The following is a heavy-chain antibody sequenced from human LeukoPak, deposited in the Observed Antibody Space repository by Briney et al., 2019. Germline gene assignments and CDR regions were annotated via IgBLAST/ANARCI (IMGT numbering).Heavy chain of an antibody. CDR2: ISSSSSYT. CDR1: GFTFSDYY. V-gene: IGHV3-11*05. D-gene: IGHD2-2*01. Sequence: GGSLRLSCAASGFTFSDYYMSWIRQAPGKGLEWVSYISSSSSYTNYADSVKGRFTISRDNAKNSLYLQMNSLRAEDTAVYYCARDSHTSCYAGLCYGMDVWGKGTTVTVSS. J-gene: IGHJ6*04. CDR3: ARDSHTSCYAGLCYGMDV.